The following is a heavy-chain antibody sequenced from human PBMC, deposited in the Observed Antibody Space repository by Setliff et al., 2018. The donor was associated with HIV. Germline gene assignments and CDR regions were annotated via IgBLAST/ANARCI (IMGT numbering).Heavy chain of an antibody. CDR3: ARRYCSGGLCYQLFDY. J-gene: IGHJ4*02. Sequence: SETLSLTCGVSGYSISSGYYWGWIRQPPGKGLEWIGSIYHSENTYYNPSLKSRVIISVDTSKNQFSLKLSSVTAEDTAMYYCARRYCSGGLCYQLFDYWGQGALVTVSS. V-gene: IGHV4-38-2*01. CDR2: IYHSENT. CDR1: GYSISSGYY. D-gene: IGHD2-15*01.